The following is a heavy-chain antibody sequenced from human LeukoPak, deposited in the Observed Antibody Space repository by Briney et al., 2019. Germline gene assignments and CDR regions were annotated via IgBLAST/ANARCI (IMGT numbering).Heavy chain of an antibody. Sequence: GGSLRLSCAASGFTFSSYSMNWVRQAPGKGLEWVSSISSSSSYIYYADSVKGRFTISRDNAKNSLYLQMNSLRAEDTAVYYRARDPGHSSGLFDYWGQGTLVTVSS. CDR3: ARDPGHSSGLFDY. V-gene: IGHV3-21*01. J-gene: IGHJ4*02. D-gene: IGHD6-19*01. CDR2: ISSSSSYI. CDR1: GFTFSSYS.